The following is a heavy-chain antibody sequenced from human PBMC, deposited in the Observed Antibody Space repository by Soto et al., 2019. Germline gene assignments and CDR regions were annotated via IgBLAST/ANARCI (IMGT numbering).Heavy chain of an antibody. CDR1: GGSISSYY. J-gene: IGHJ6*02. CDR2: IYTSWST. D-gene: IGHD2-15*01. V-gene: IGHV4-4*07. Sequence: SETLSLTCTVSGGSISSYYWSWIRQPAGKGLEWIGRIYTSWSTNYNPSLKSRVTMSVDTSKNQFSLKLSSVTAADTAVYYCARVVVAGPSYYYYYGMDVWGQGTTVTVYS. CDR3: ARVVVAGPSYYYYYGMDV.